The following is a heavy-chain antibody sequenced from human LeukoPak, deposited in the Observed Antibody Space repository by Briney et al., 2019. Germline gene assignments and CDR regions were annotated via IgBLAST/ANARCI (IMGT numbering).Heavy chain of an antibody. CDR2: IKQDGSEK. CDR1: GFTFSSYW. D-gene: IGHD3-10*01. J-gene: IGHJ4*02. CDR3: ARDGELSSVYYYGSGSSLDY. V-gene: IGHV3-7*01. Sequence: GGSLRLCCAASGFTFSSYWMSWVRQAPGKGLEWVANIKQDGSEKYYVDSVKGRFTISRDNAKNSLYLQVNSLRAEDTAVYYCARDGELSSVYYYGSGSSLDYWGQGTLVTVSS.